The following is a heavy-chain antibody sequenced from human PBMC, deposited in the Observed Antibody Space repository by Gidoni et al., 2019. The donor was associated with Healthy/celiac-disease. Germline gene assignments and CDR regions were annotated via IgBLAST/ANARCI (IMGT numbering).Heavy chain of an antibody. Sequence: EVQLLESGGGLVQPGGSLRLSCAASGFTFNNYAMSWVRQAPGKGLEWVSAISGSGGSTYYADSVKGRFTISRDNSKNTLYLQMNSLRAEDTAVYYCAKEGRATDYFDYWGQGTLVTVSS. CDR3: AKEGRATDYFDY. CDR1: GFTFNNYA. V-gene: IGHV3-23*01. D-gene: IGHD1-26*01. CDR2: ISGSGGST. J-gene: IGHJ4*02.